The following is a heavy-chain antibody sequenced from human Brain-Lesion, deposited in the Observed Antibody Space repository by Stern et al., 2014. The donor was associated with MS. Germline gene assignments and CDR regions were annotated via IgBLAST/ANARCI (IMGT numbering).Heavy chain of an antibody. J-gene: IGHJ5*02. CDR3: AKDRQYLTYFFDH. Sequence: VQLVESGGGVFKPGRPLRLSCLTSGFTLGSCPMHWFPQAPGQGRDWVAGESYDGSNKYYADSVKGRFTISRDNSQNTLYMQMSSLRPEDTAVYYCAKDRQYLTYFFDHWGQGSLVTVSS. V-gene: IGHV3-30*18. CDR1: GFTLGSCP. D-gene: IGHD2/OR15-2a*01. CDR2: ESYDGSNK.